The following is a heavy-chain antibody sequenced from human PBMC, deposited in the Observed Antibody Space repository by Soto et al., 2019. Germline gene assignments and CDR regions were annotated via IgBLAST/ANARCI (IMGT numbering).Heavy chain of an antibody. J-gene: IGHJ6*02. CDR2: IAYDGSGK. V-gene: IGHV3-30*03. D-gene: IGHD3-3*01. CDR3: ARGAFESMFGVVDSVYHGLDV. Sequence: GGSLRLSCAASGFIFNHYEMHWFRQTPGEGLQWVAVIAYDGSGKYYADSVRGRFTISRDKSENFLYLQMNGLRVDDTAIYYCARGAFESMFGVVDSVYHGLDVWGQGTTVTVPS. CDR1: GFIFNHYE.